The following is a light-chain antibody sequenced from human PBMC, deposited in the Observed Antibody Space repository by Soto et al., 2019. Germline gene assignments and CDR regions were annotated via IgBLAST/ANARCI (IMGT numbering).Light chain of an antibody. V-gene: IGLV1-40*01. CDR3: QSYDSSLGGWV. CDR1: SSNIGAGYD. J-gene: IGLJ3*02. Sequence: QSVLTQPPSVSGAPGQRVTISCTGSSSNIGAGYDVHWYQQLPGTAPKLLIYGNSNRPSGVPDRFSGSKSGTSASLAITGRGAEYEADYDCQSYDSSLGGWVFGGGTKRTV. CDR2: GNS.